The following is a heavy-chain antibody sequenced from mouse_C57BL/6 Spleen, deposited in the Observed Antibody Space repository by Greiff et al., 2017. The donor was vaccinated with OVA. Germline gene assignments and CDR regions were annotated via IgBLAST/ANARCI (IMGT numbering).Heavy chain of an antibody. J-gene: IGHJ1*03. V-gene: IGHV1-50*01. D-gene: IGHD1-1*01. CDR3: ARGGYYGSSPYWYFDV. Sequence: VQLQQPGAELVKPGASVKLSCKASGYTFTSYWMQWVKQRPGQGLEWIGEIDPSDSYTNYNQKFKGKATLTVDTSSSTAYMQLSSLTSEDSAVYYCARGGYYGSSPYWYFDVWGTGTTVTVSS. CDR2: IDPSDSYT. CDR1: GYTFTSYW.